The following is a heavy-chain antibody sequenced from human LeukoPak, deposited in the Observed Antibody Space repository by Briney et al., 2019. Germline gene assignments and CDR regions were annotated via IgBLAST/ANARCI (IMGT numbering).Heavy chain of an antibody. J-gene: IGHJ4*02. CDR2: IYTSGST. CDR1: GGSISSNT. CDR3: ASSSLVGAGYYFDY. D-gene: IGHD1-26*01. Sequence: SETLSLTCTVPGGSISSNTWSWIRQTAGEGLEWIGRIYTSGSTNYNPSLKSRVTMSVDTSKNQFSLKLSSVTAADTAVYYCASSSLVGAGYYFDYWGQGTLVTVSS. V-gene: IGHV4-4*07.